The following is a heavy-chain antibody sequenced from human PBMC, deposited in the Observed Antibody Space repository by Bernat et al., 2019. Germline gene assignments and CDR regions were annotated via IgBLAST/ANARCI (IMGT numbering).Heavy chain of an antibody. J-gene: IGHJ4*02. CDR1: GFTCSNFG. V-gene: IGHV3-30*18. Sequence: QVQLVESGGGVVQPGRSLRVSCAASGFTCSNFGMHWVRQAPGKGLEGVAVISYDGSNKYYADSVKGRFTISRDNSKNTLYVKMNSLGAEDTAVYYCAKGGGSYHRDFDYWGQGTLVTVSS. CDR3: AKGGGSYHRDFDY. D-gene: IGHD1-26*01. CDR2: ISYDGSNK.